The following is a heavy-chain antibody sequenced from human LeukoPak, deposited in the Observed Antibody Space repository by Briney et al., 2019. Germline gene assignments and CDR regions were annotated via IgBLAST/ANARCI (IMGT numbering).Heavy chain of an antibody. Sequence: PGGSLRLSCAASGFTFSSYSMNWVRQAPGKGLEWVSSISSSSSYIYYADSVKGRFTISRDNAKNSLYLQMNSLRAEDTAVYYCAKEGSGSSGYPGIWGKGTTVTVSS. CDR3: AKEGSGSSGYPGI. J-gene: IGHJ6*04. CDR2: ISSSSSYI. CDR1: GFTFSSYS. V-gene: IGHV3-21*01. D-gene: IGHD6-6*01.